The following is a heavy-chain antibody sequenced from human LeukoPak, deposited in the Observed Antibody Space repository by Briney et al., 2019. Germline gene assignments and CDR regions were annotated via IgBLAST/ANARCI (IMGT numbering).Heavy chain of an antibody. J-gene: IGHJ4*02. CDR2: IYYSGST. D-gene: IGHD3-10*01. V-gene: IGHV4-59*08. CDR3: ARIKGSGPDPFPHFGY. CDR1: GGSISSYY. Sequence: SETLSLTCTVSGGSISSYYWSWIRQPPGKGLEWIGYIYYSGSTNYNPSLKSRVTISVDTSKNQFSLKLSSVTAADTAVYYCARIKGSGPDPFPHFGYWGQGTLVTVSS.